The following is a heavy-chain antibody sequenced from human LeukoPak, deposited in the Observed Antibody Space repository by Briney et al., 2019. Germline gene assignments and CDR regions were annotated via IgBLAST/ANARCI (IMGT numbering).Heavy chain of an antibody. Sequence: PGGSLRLSCAASGFTFSSYWMSWARQAPGKGLEWVANIKKDGSEKYYVDSVKGRFTMSRDNAKNSLYLQMNSLRAEDTAVYYCARDRYSSGWYGDFDCWGQGTLVTVSS. V-gene: IGHV3-7*01. CDR3: ARDRYSSGWYGDFDC. CDR2: IKKDGSEK. CDR1: GFTFSSYW. D-gene: IGHD6-19*01. J-gene: IGHJ4*02.